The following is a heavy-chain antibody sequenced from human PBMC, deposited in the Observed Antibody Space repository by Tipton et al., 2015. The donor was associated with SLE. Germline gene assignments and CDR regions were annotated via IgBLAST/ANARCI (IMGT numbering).Heavy chain of an antibody. D-gene: IGHD5-24*01. CDR2: INYSGST. Sequence: TLSLTCAVYGGSFSGYYWSWIRQPPGKGLEWIGEINYSGSTKYNPSLKSRVTISVDTSKNQFSLKLTSVTAADTAVYYCAREIPTIYAFDIWGQGTMVTVSS. V-gene: IGHV4-34*01. CDR3: AREIPTIYAFDI. CDR1: GGSFSGYY. J-gene: IGHJ3*02.